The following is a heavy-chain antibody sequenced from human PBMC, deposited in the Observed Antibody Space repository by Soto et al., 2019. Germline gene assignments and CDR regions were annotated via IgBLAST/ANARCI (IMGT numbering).Heavy chain of an antibody. CDR2: IYPGDSDT. V-gene: IGHV5-51*01. Sequence: GESLKISCKGSGYSFTSYWIGWVRQMPGKGLEWMGIIYPGDSDTRYSPSFQGQVTISADKSISTAYLQWSSLKASDTAMYYCARPRHYDFWSGPYYFDYWGQGTLVTVS. CDR1: GYSFTSYW. D-gene: IGHD3-3*01. CDR3: ARPRHYDFWSGPYYFDY. J-gene: IGHJ4*02.